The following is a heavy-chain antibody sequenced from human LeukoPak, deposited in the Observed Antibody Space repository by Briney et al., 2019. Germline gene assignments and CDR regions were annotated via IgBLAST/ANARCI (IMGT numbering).Heavy chain of an antibody. CDR2: IWYDGSNK. CDR1: GFTFSSYG. Sequence: GGSLRLSCAASGFTFSSYGMHRVRQAPGKGLEWVAVIWYDGSNKYYADSVKGRFTISRDNSKNTLYLQMNSLRAEDTAVYYCAKDKQWLANNWFDPWGQGTLVTVSS. J-gene: IGHJ5*02. D-gene: IGHD6-19*01. CDR3: AKDKQWLANNWFDP. V-gene: IGHV3-33*06.